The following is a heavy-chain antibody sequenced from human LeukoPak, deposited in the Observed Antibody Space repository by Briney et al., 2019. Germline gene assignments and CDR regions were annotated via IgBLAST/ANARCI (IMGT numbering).Heavy chain of an antibody. V-gene: IGHV1-46*01. J-gene: IGHJ4*02. CDR3: ARYGKYSSSWGDFDY. CDR1: GYTFTNYY. CDR2: MNPGGGST. D-gene: IGHD6-13*01. Sequence: ASVKVSCKASGYTFTNYYMNWVRQAPGQGLEWMGIMNPGGGSTTYAQKFQGRVTMTRDTSTNTVYMELNSLISEDTAVYFCARYGKYSSSWGDFDYWGQGALVTVSS.